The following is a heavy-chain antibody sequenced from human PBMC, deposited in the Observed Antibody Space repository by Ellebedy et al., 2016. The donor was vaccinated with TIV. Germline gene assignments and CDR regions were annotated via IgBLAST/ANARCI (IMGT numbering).Heavy chain of an antibody. D-gene: IGHD6-13*01. CDR1: GFTFSNNA. Sequence: GESLKISXAASGFTFSNNAMHWVRQAPGKGLEWVAVISYDGSNKYYADSVKGRFTISRDNSKNTLYLQMNSLRVEVTAVYYCARNTAAAGGLDYWGQGTLVTVSS. CDR3: ARNTAAAGGLDY. CDR2: ISYDGSNK. V-gene: IGHV3-30-3*01. J-gene: IGHJ4*02.